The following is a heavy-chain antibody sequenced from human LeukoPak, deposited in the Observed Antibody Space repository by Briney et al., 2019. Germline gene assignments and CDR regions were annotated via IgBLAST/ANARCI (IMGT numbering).Heavy chain of an antibody. CDR3: ARDMRGDFYDTSGLNWFDP. V-gene: IGHV4-59*01. CDR2: ISYSATT. CDR1: GAYISRYY. Sequence: SGTLSLTCTVSGAYISRYYWSWIRQPPGKGLDWIGYISYSATTNYNPSLLSRVTITVDTSKNQFSLKLSSVAAADTAVYYCARDMRGDFYDTSGLNWFDPWGRGTVVTVSS. D-gene: IGHD3-22*01. J-gene: IGHJ5*02.